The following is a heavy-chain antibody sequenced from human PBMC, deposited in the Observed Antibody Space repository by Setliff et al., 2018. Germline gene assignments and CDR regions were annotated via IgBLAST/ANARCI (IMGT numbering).Heavy chain of an antibody. Sequence: SVKVSCKISGGTLSNSAISWVRQAPGQGLEWMGGIIPLLGTAKYAEKFQGRVTTTADESTSTAYMELTSLRSEDTAVYYCARDENCSGGTCHIYYHHGMDVWGQGTTVTVSS. CDR2: IIPLLGTA. V-gene: IGHV1-69*13. CDR1: GGTLSNSA. J-gene: IGHJ6*02. CDR3: ARDENCSGGTCHIYYHHGMDV. D-gene: IGHD2-15*01.